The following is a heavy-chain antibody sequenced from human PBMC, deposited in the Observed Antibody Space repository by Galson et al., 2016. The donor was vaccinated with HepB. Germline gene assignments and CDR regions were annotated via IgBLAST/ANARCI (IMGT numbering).Heavy chain of an antibody. CDR1: GFPFRSYW. Sequence: LRLSCAASGFPFRSYWMHWVRQAPGKGLEWLSHINSDGSTIDYADSVKGRFTISSDNARSTVYLEMNSLRGEDTAVYYCATLTGWRDLFDYWGQGTLVTVSS. D-gene: IGHD6-19*01. CDR3: ATLTGWRDLFDY. V-gene: IGHV3-74*01. J-gene: IGHJ4*02. CDR2: INSDGSTI.